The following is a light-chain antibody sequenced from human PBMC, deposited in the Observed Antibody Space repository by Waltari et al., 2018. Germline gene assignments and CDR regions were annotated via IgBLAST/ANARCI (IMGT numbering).Light chain of an antibody. CDR1: SGTIASNK. Sequence: NFMLTQPHSVSASPGKTVTISCTPSSGTIASNKLPWYQHRPGSAPTTVIYEDNERPSGVPDRFSGSIDSSSNSASLTISGLKTEDEADYFCQSYDSSNQGVFGGGTKLTVL. CDR2: EDN. CDR3: QSYDSSNQGV. V-gene: IGLV6-57*04. J-gene: IGLJ3*02.